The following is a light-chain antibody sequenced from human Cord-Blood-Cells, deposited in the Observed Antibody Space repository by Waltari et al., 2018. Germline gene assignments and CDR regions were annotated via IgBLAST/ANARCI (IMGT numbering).Light chain of an antibody. Sequence: QSSLTQPRSVSGSPGPSVTISRTGTSRDVGGYNSVSWYQPHPGKAPKLMIYDVSKRPSGVPDRFSGSKSGNTASLTISGLQAEDEADYYCCSYAGSYTFDVVFGGGTKLTVL. V-gene: IGLV2-11*02. CDR3: CSYAGSYTFDVV. CDR2: DVS. CDR1: SRDVGGYNS. J-gene: IGLJ2*01.